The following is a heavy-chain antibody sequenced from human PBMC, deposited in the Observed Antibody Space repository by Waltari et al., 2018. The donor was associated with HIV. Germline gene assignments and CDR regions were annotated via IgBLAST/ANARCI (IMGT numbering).Heavy chain of an antibody. CDR2: ISAYNGKT. CDR3: ARGNLLQLRFLEWLFDY. CDR1: GYTFTSYG. D-gene: IGHD3-3*01. V-gene: IGHV1-18*01. J-gene: IGHJ4*02. Sequence: QVQLVQSGAEVKKPGASVKVSCKASGYTFTSYGISWVRQAPGQGLEWMGWISAYNGKTNYAQKLQGRVTMTTDTSTSTAYMELRSLRSDDTAVYYCARGNLLQLRFLEWLFDYWGQGTLVTVSS.